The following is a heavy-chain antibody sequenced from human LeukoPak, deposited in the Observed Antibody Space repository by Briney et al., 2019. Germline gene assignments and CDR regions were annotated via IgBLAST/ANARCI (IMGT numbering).Heavy chain of an antibody. CDR1: GFTFSSYA. CDR2: IRGSGGST. V-gene: IGHV3-23*01. Sequence: GGSLRLSCAASGFTFSSYAMSWVRQAPGKGLEWVSGIRGSGGSTFYADSVKGRFSISRDNSKNTLYLQMNSLRAEDTAVYYCAKDQDGPDYWGQGTLVTVSS. J-gene: IGHJ4*02. CDR3: AKDQDGPDY.